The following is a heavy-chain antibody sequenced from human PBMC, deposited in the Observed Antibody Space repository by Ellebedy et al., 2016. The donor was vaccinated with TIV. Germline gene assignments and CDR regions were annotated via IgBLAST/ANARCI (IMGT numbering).Heavy chain of an antibody. CDR3: ARADFGAAAGSGSRALDF. V-gene: IGHV3-7*01. D-gene: IGHD6-13*01. J-gene: IGHJ4*02. Sequence: GGSLRLXXAASGFTFSGSWMNWVRQAPGKGLEWVANIKKDGSETLYVDSVKGRFTISRDNTKNTVDLLMDSVGAEDTAIYYCARADFGAAAGSGSRALDFWGQGTLVTVSS. CDR2: IKKDGSET. CDR1: GFTFSGSW.